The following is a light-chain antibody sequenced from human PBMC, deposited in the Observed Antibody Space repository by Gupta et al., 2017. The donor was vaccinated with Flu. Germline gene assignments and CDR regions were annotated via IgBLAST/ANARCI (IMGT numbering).Light chain of an antibody. CDR3: KKGTHPWT. V-gene: IGKV2-30*01. CDR1: QSLVYSDGNTY. J-gene: IGKJ2*02. Sequence: DFAVTHSPLSLPVTLGQPASISCRSSQSLVYSDGNTYLNWFQKRPGQSPRRLIYEVSNRDSGVPDRCSGSGAGNDFTLKISRVEDEDVGVYYCKKGTHPWTFGQGTKVEIK. CDR2: EVS.